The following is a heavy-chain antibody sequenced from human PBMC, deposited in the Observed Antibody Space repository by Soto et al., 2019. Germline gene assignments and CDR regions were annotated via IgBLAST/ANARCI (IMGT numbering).Heavy chain of an antibody. D-gene: IGHD2-21*01. CDR1: GFTFSDHY. Sequence: PGGSLRLSCAALGFTFSDHYMDWVRQAAGKGLEWVGRIRNKANSYTTEYAASVKGRFTISRDDSKSLLFLQMFSLKTEDTAVYYCSRAGILTTPYYFDYWGQGTLVTVSS. CDR2: IRNKANSYTT. CDR3: SRAGILTTPYYFDY. J-gene: IGHJ4*02. V-gene: IGHV3-72*01.